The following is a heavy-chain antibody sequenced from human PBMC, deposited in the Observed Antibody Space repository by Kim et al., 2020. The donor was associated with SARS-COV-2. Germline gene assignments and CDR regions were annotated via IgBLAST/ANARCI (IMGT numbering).Heavy chain of an antibody. CDR2: ISSSGSTI. J-gene: IGHJ4*02. V-gene: IGHV3-48*03. CDR3: AIGGPLRYFDWSITPYFDY. Sequence: GGSLRLSCAASGFTFSSYEMNWVRQAPGKGLEWVSYISSSGSTIYYADSVKGRFTISRDNAKNSLYLQMNSLRAEDTAVYYCAIGGPLRYFDWSITPYFDYWGQGTLVTVSS. D-gene: IGHD3-9*01. CDR1: GFTFSSYE.